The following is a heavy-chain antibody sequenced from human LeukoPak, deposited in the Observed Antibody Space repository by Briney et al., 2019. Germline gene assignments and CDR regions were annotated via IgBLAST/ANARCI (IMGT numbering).Heavy chain of an antibody. Sequence: ASVKVSCKASGYTFTSYYMHWVRQAPGQGLEWMGIINPSGGSTSYAQKFQGRVTMTRDMSTSTVYMELSSLRSEDTAVYYCARQYSSWYYYYYYMDVWGKGTTVTVSS. CDR1: GYTFTSYY. D-gene: IGHD6-6*01. V-gene: IGHV1-46*01. CDR3: ARQYSSWYYYYYYMDV. J-gene: IGHJ6*03. CDR2: INPSGGST.